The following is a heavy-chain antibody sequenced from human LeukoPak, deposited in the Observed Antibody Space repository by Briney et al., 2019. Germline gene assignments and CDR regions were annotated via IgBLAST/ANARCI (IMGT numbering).Heavy chain of an antibody. CDR1: GRSFSGYY. D-gene: IGHD3-22*01. J-gene: IGHJ4*02. CDR2: INHSGST. CDR3: ARTTRGDTYYYDSSGYYFGTYYFDY. Sequence: SETLSLTCAVYGRSFSGYYWSWIRQPPGKGLEWIGEINHSGSTNYNPSLKSRVTISVDTSKNQFSLKLSSVTAADTAVYYCARTTRGDTYYYDSSGYYFGTYYFDYWGQGTLVTVSS. V-gene: IGHV4-34*01.